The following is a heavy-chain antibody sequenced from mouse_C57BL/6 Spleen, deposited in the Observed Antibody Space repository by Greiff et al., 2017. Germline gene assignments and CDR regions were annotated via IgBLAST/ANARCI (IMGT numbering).Heavy chain of an antibody. CDR1: GFSFNTYA. V-gene: IGHV10-1*01. CDR2: IRSKSNNYAT. D-gene: IGHD2-2*01. J-gene: IGHJ4*01. CDR3: VRHGVTTRAMDY. Sequence: GGGLVQPKGSLKLSCAASGFSFNTYAMNWVRQAPGKGLEWVARIRSKSNNYATYYADSVKDRFTISRDDSESMLYLQMNNLKTEDTAMYYCVRHGVTTRAMDYWGQGTSVTVSS.